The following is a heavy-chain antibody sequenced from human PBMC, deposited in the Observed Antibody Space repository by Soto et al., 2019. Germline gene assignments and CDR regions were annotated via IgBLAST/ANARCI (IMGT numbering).Heavy chain of an antibody. CDR1: GASIRSTDYY. CDR2: VYYTGST. Sequence: SETLSLTCTVSGASIRSTDYYWSWIRQAPGKGLEWIGYVYYTGSTYYNPSLMSRLTISVDTSKNQFSLKLTSVTAAETAVYYCVRTAREGAVAPQWFDRWGQGTQVTVSS. CDR3: VRTAREGAVAPQWFDR. D-gene: IGHD2-21*02. J-gene: IGHJ5*02. V-gene: IGHV4-30-4*01.